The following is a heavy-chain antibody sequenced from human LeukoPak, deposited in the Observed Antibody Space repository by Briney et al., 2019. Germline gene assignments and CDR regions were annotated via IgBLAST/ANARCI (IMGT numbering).Heavy chain of an antibody. Sequence: PSETLSLTCTVSGGSISSGSYYWSWIRQPAGKGLEWIGRIYTSGSTNYNPSLKSRVTISVDKSKTQFSLKLSSVTAEDTAVYYCARASGIAARSGPYYYYYMDVWGKGTTVTVSS. CDR1: GGSISSGSYY. CDR3: ARASGIAARSGPYYYYYMDV. V-gene: IGHV4-61*02. J-gene: IGHJ6*03. CDR2: IYTSGST. D-gene: IGHD6-6*01.